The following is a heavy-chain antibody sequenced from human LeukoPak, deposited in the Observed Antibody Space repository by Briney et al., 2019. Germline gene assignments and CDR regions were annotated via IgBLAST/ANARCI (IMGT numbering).Heavy chain of an antibody. D-gene: IGHD4-17*01. J-gene: IGHJ4*02. CDR2: IYHSGST. Sequence: SETLSLTCTVSGGFISSGGYYWSWIRQPPGKGLEWIGYIYHSGSTYYNPSLKSRVTISVDRSKNQFSLKLSSVTAADTAVYYCARLTTVTTGGSFDYWGQGTLVTVSS. CDR1: GGFISSGGYY. V-gene: IGHV4-30-2*01. CDR3: ARLTTVTTGGSFDY.